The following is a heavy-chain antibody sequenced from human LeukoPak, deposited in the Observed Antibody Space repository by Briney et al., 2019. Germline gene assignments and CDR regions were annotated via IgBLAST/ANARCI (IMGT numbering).Heavy chain of an antibody. J-gene: IGHJ5*02. Sequence: ASVKVSCKASGYTFTGYYMHWVRQAPGQGLEWMGWINPNSGGTNYAQRFQGRVTMTRDTSISTAYMELSRLRSDDTAVYYCACLTTVGLNWFDPWGQGTLVTVSS. CDR3: ACLTTVGLNWFDP. V-gene: IGHV1-2*02. CDR2: INPNSGGT. CDR1: GYTFTGYY. D-gene: IGHD4-23*01.